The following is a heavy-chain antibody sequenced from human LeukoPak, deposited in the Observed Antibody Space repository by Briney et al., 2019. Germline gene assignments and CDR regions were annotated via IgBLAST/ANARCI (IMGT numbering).Heavy chain of an antibody. D-gene: IGHD5-24*01. J-gene: IGHJ4*02. CDR3: AMLLEMATINDY. CDR1: GYTFTGYY. Sequence: ASVKVCCKASGYTFTGYYMHWVRQAPGQGLEWMGWINLNSSGTNYAQKFPVRGTLTRDTSISTAYMELSRLRSDDTAVYYCAMLLEMATINDYWGQGTLVTVSS. CDR2: INLNSSGT. V-gene: IGHV1-2*02.